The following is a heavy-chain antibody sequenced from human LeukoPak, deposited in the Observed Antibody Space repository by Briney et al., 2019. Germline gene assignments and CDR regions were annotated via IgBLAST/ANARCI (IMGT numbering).Heavy chain of an antibody. CDR1: GGSFSGYY. CDR3: ASRIVDTATVYFDY. CDR2: INHSGST. D-gene: IGHD5-18*01. Sequence: ASETLSLTCAVYGGSFSGYYWSWIRQPPGKGLEWIGEINHSGSTNYNPSLKSRVTISVDTSKNQFSLKLSSVTAADTAVYYCASRIVDTATVYFDYWGQGTLVTVSS. J-gene: IGHJ4*02. V-gene: IGHV4-34*01.